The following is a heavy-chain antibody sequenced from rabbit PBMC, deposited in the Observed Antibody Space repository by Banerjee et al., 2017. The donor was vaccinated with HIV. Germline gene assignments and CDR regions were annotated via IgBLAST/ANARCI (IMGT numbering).Heavy chain of an antibody. D-gene: IGHD1-1*01. CDR3: ARGVHGSGGNINL. CDR1: GFSLSNYV. J-gene: IGHJ4*01. Sequence: QSVEESGGDLVKPGGTLTLTCTVSGFSLSNYVVNWVRQAPGKGLEWIGGIYAGKGATDYASWVNGRFTISSDNAQNTVDLQMNSLTAADTATYFCARGVHGSGGNINLWGPGTLVTVS. V-gene: IGHV1S7*01. CDR2: IYAGKGAT.